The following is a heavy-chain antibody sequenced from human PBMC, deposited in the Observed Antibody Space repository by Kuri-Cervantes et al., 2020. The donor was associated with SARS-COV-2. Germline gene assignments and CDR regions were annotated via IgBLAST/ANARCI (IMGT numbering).Heavy chain of an antibody. CDR1: GFTFSSYG. Sequence: GESLKISCAASGFTFSSYGMHWVRQAPGKGLEWVAVISYDGSNKYYADSVKGRFAISRDNARTSLYLQMNSLRAEDTAVYYCAKDHPEWDTMVRGVIIRGCDYWGQGTLVTVSS. J-gene: IGHJ4*02. CDR3: AKDHPEWDTMVRGVIIRGCDY. CDR2: ISYDGSNK. D-gene: IGHD3-10*01. V-gene: IGHV3-30*18.